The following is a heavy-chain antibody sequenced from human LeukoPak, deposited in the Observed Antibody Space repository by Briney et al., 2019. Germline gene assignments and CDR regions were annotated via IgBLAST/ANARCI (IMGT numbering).Heavy chain of an antibody. CDR1: GFTFSSYG. V-gene: IGHV3-30*03. J-gene: IGHJ4*02. CDR2: ISYDGSNK. D-gene: IGHD2-2*01. CDR3: AREGYQLPPLRFDY. Sequence: PGGSLRLSCAASGFTFSSYGMHWVRQAPGKGLEWVAVISYDGSNKYYADSVKGRFTISRDNSKNSLYLQMNSLRAEDTAVYYCAREGYQLPPLRFDYWGQGTLVTVSS.